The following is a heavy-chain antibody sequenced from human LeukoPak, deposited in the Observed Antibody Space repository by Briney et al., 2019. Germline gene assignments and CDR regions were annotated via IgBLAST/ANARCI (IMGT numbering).Heavy chain of an antibody. V-gene: IGHV1-2*02. CDR3: AIIDPDKYYYDSSAVRSYMDV. CDR2: INPNSGGT. CDR1: GYTFTGYY. J-gene: IGHJ6*03. Sequence: ASVKVSCKASGYTFTGYYMHWVRQAPGQGLEWMGWINPNSGGTNYARKFQGRVTMTRDTSISTAYMELSRLRSDDTAVYYCAIIDPDKYYYDSSAVRSYMDVWGKGTTVTVSS. D-gene: IGHD3-22*01.